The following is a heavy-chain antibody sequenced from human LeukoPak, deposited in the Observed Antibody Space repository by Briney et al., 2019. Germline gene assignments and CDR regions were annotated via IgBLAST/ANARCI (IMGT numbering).Heavy chain of an antibody. CDR2: IYYSGST. CDR1: GGSISISSYY. J-gene: IGHJ4*02. V-gene: IGHV4-39*02. CDR3: AREPSHLRAIDF. D-gene: IGHD4-17*01. Sequence: PSETLSLTCTVSGGSISISSYYWGWIRQPPGKGLEWIGSIYYSGSTYYNPSLKSRVTISVDTSKNQFSLKLSSVTAADTAVYYCAREPSHLRAIDFWGQGTLVTVSS.